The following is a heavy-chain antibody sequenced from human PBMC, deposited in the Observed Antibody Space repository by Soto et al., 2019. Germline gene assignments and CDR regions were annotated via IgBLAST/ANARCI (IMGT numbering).Heavy chain of an antibody. V-gene: IGHV4-59*11. CDR3: AREVQYWFDP. J-gene: IGHJ5*02. Sequence: PSETLSLTCTVPGGSISSHYWSWIRQPPGKGLEWIGYIYHSGTTTYNPSLKSRLTISIDTSRNQFSLRLSSVTAADTAVYYCAREVQYWFDPWGQGTLVTVSS. CDR1: GGSISSHY. D-gene: IGHD1-1*01. CDR2: IYHSGTT.